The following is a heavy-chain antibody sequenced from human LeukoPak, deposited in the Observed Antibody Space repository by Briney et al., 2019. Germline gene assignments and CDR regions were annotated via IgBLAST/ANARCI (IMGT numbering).Heavy chain of an antibody. CDR2: ISNSGDST. V-gene: IGHV3-23*01. CDR3: AKRASLVSATSWFDP. D-gene: IGHD2-15*01. Sequence: PGGSLRLSCAASGFTFSSYAMSWVRQAPGKGLEWVSDISNSGDSTYYADSVKGRFTISRDNSKNTLYLQMNNLRAEDTAVFYCAKRASLVSATSWFDPWGQGTLVTVSS. CDR1: GFTFSSYA. J-gene: IGHJ5*02.